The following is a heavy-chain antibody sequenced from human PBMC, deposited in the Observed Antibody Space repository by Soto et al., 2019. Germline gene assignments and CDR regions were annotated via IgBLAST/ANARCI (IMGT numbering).Heavy chain of an antibody. CDR2: INREGSNT. D-gene: IGHD2-2*01. V-gene: IGHV3-74*01. CDR3: ARVGVPAAMSY. CDR1: GLTFSSFW. J-gene: IGHJ4*02. Sequence: EVQLVESGGGLVQPGGSLRLSCAASGLTFSSFWMHWVRQAPGEGLVWVSRINREGSNTNYADSVKGRFTIPRDNAKNTLYLQMNSLRAEDTAVYYCARVGVPAAMSYWCQGTLVTVSS.